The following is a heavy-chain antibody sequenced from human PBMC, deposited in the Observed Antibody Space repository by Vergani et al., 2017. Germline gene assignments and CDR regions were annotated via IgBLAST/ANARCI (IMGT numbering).Heavy chain of an antibody. CDR3: ARQIEKGSLYYDFWSGYYAYYYYYMDV. D-gene: IGHD3-3*01. CDR2: IYPGDSDT. V-gene: IGHV5-51*01. CDR1: GYSFTSYW. J-gene: IGHJ6*03. Sequence: EVQLVQSGAEVKKPGESLKISCKGSGYSFTSYWIGWVRQMPGKGLEWMGIIYPGDSDTRYSPSFQGQVTISDDKSISTAYLQWSSLKASDTAMYYCARQIEKGSLYYDFWSGYYAYYYYYMDVWGKGTTVTVSS.